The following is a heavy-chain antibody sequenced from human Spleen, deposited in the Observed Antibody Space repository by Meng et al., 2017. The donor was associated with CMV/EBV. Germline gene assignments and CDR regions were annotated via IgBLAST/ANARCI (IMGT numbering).Heavy chain of an antibody. CDR1: GFTFSRYW. CDR3: ARVGSTSCY. V-gene: IGHV3-7*01. CDR2: IKQDGSEK. J-gene: IGHJ4*02. Sequence: GGSLRLSCAASGFTFSRYWMSWVRQAPGKGLEWVANIKQDGSEKYYVDSVKGRFTISRDNAKNLVYLQMNSLRAEDTAVYYCARVGSTSCYWGQGTLVTVSS. D-gene: IGHD2-2*01.